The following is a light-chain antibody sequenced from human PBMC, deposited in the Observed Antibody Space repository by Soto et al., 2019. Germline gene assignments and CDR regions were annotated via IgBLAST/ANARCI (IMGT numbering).Light chain of an antibody. CDR2: GAS. Sequence: EKVMTQSPVTLSVSPGERATLSCRASQSVRSILAWYQQKPGQAPRLLIYGASNRATGIPARFSGSGSGTDFTLTISSLEPEDFAIYYCQQRNNWPPITFGQGTRLEIK. CDR1: QSVRSI. V-gene: IGKV3-11*01. J-gene: IGKJ5*01. CDR3: QQRNNWPPIT.